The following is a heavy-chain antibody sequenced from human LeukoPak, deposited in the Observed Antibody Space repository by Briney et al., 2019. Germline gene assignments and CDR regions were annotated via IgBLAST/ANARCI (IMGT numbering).Heavy chain of an antibody. V-gene: IGHV1-18*01. J-gene: IGHJ4*02. CDR3: ARDRLTYYSCSGSDF. CDR2: ISVYNGNT. CDR1: GYTFTAYG. Sequence: GASVKVSCKASGYTFTAYGISWVRQAPGQGLEWMGWISVYNGNTNYTPKLQGRVTMTTDTSTSTAYMELRSLRSDDTAVYYCARDRLTYYSCSGSDFWGQGTLVTVSS. D-gene: IGHD3-10*01.